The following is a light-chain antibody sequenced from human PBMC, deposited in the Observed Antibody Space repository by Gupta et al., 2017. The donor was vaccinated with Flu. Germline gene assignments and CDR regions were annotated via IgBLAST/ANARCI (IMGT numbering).Light chain of an antibody. Sequence: SAALSCRPSQSVTSTYLAWNQQRPGQSPRLLIYDASTRATGIPDRFSGSGSGTDFTLTISRLESEDFGLDYCQQYGSSSGLTFGGGTKVEI. CDR2: DAS. CDR3: QQYGSSSGLT. V-gene: IGKV3-20*01. CDR1: QSVTSTY. J-gene: IGKJ4*01.